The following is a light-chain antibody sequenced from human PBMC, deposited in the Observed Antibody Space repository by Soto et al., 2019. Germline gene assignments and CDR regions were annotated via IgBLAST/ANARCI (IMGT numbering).Light chain of an antibody. Sequence: EILMTQSPATLSVSAGERATLSCRASQSVSNNLAWYQQKPGQAPRLLIYGASTRATGIPARFSGSGSGTEFTLTISSLQSEDFAVYYCQQYNNWPPFTFGQGTRLEIK. V-gene: IGKV3-15*01. J-gene: IGKJ5*01. CDR3: QQYNNWPPFT. CDR2: GAS. CDR1: QSVSNN.